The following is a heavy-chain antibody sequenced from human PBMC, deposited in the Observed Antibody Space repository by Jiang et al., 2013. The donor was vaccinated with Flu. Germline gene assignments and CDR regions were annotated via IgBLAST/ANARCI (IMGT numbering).Heavy chain of an antibody. Sequence: VQLLESGGGLVQPGGSLRLSCAASGFTFSSFSMTWVRQAPGKGLEWVANMKQDGSEIYYVDSVKGRFTISRDNGKNSLYLQMNSLRVEDTAVYYCARGRRGPDYWGQGTLVTVSS. CDR3: ARGRRGPDY. CDR1: GFTFSSFS. V-gene: IGHV3-7*03. J-gene: IGHJ4*02. CDR2: MKQDGSEI.